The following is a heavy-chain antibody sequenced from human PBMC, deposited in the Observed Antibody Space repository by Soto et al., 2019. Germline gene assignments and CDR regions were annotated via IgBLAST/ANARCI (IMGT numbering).Heavy chain of an antibody. CDR1: GGSISSYY. Sequence: PSETLSLTCTVSGGSISSYYWSWIRQPPGKGLEWIGYIYYSGSTNYNPSLKSRVTISVDTSKNQFSLKLTSVTAADTAVYYCARDSGSQWPFDYWGQGTLVTVSS. J-gene: IGHJ4*02. CDR3: ARDSGSQWPFDY. CDR2: IYYSGST. D-gene: IGHD6-19*01. V-gene: IGHV4-59*01.